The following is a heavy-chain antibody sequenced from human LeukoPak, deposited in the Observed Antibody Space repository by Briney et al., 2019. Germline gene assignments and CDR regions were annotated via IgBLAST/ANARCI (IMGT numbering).Heavy chain of an antibody. D-gene: IGHD2-15*01. CDR1: GASISDSYCY. V-gene: IGHV4-39*01. CDR3: AGRLEALGVVAAAAHNGAEYFHQ. J-gene: IGHJ1*01. CDR2: LYYSRNT. Sequence: PSETLSLTCTVSGASISDSYCYWGWNRPPPGKGLEWIGSLYYSRNTYYNPPLKSRVTISVDTSKNQFSLRLSSVTAADTAVYYCAGRLEALGVVAAAAHNGAEYFHQWGQGTLVTVTS.